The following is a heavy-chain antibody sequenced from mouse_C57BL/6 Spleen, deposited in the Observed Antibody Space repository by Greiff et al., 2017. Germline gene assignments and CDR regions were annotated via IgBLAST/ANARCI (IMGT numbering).Heavy chain of an antibody. V-gene: IGHV1-15*01. CDR1: GYTFTDYE. CDR3: TEEEFAY. CDR2: IDPETGGT. Sequence: QVQLQQSGAELVRPGASVTLSCKASGYTFTDYEMHWVKQTPVHGLEWIGAIDPETGGTAYNQKFKGKAILTAAKSSSTAYMQLRSLPSEDSAVYYCTEEEFAYWGQGTLVTVSA. J-gene: IGHJ3*01.